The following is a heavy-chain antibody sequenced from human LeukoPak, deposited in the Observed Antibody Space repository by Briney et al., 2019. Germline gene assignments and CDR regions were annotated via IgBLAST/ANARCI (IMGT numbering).Heavy chain of an antibody. J-gene: IGHJ4*02. D-gene: IGHD3-22*01. V-gene: IGHV4-39*07. CDR1: GGPISSTSYY. CDR2: IYYSGST. Sequence: SETLSLTCSVSGGPISSTSYYWGWIRQPPGKGLEWIGYIYYSGSTYYNPSLKSRVTISVDTSKNQFSLRLRSVTAADTAVYYCARDNYYDSTGYTDYWGQGTLVTVSS. CDR3: ARDNYYDSTGYTDY.